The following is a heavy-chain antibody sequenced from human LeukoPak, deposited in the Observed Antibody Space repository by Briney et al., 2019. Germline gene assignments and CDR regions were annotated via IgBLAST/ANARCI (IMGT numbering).Heavy chain of an antibody. CDR3: ARLSQTPAYYDTSVYYYLGY. J-gene: IGHJ4*02. V-gene: IGHV1-8*01. Sequence: ASVKVSCKGSGYTFSSYDINWVRQATGQGLEWMGWMNPDTGNSGYAQKFQGRVTMTRDTSISTAYMELSSLRSEDTDVYYCARLSQTPAYYDTSVYYYLGYWGQGTLVTVSS. D-gene: IGHD3-22*01. CDR2: MNPDTGNS. CDR1: GYTFSSYD.